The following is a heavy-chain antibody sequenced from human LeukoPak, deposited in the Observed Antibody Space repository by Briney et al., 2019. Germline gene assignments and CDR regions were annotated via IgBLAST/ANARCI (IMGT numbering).Heavy chain of an antibody. CDR2: VWYDGINK. V-gene: IGHV3-33*01. D-gene: IGHD3-9*01. CDR1: GFTFSSYG. J-gene: IGHJ4*02. CDR3: ARSTSSEYDIYHFYY. Sequence: PGRSLRLSCSASGFTFSSYGMHWVRQAPGKGLEWVAVVWYDGINKYYADSVKGRFTISRDNSKNTLYLQMNSLRAEDTAVYYCARSTSSEYDIYHFYYWGQGTLVTVSS.